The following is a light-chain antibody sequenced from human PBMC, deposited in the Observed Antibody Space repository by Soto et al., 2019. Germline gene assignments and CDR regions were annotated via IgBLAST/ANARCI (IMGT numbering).Light chain of an antibody. CDR1: RSVSSN. CDR2: GAS. J-gene: IGKJ2*01. CDR3: QQYDNWPPYT. Sequence: EVVMTQSPVTLSVSPGERATLSCRASRSVSSNLAWYQQKPGQPPRLLIYGASTRATGIPARFSGSGSGTEFTLTISSLQSEDFAVYYCQQYDNWPPYTFGQGTKLEI. V-gene: IGKV3-15*01.